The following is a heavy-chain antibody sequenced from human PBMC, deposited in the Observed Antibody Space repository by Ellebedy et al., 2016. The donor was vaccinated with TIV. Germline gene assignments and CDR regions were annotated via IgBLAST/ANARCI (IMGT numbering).Heavy chain of an antibody. CDR1: GASISSSEW. Sequence: SETLSLTCAVSGASISSSEWWSWVRQSPEKGLEWIGDTSHSGSTNYNPPLDSRATISLDKSKNQVSLELSSVTAADTAVYYCARVVVVTATFLMDVWGKGTTVIVSS. J-gene: IGHJ6*03. CDR3: ARVVVVTATFLMDV. CDR2: TSHSGST. V-gene: IGHV4-4*02. D-gene: IGHD2-21*02.